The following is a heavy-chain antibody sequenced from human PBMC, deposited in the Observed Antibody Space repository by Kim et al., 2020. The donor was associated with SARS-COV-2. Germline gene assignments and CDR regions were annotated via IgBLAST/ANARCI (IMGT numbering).Heavy chain of an antibody. J-gene: IGHJ4*02. V-gene: IGHV3-74*01. CDR2: T. Sequence: TNCAESEKSRFNIARDNAEHTLYLQMHSLTAEDTSVYYCARDLSGADDYWGQGTLVTVSS. CDR3: ARDLSGADDY. D-gene: IGHD3-10*01.